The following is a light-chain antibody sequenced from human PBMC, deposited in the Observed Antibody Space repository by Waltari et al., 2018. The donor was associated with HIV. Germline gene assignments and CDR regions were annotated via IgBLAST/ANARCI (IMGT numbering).Light chain of an antibody. Sequence: QSVLTQPPSASGTPGQRVTISCSGSSSNIGSNYVYWYQQLPGTAPKLLIYRNSQRPSGVPDRFSGSKSSTSASLAISGLRSEDEADYYCAAWDDSLGGLLFGGGTKLTVL. CDR3: AAWDDSLGGLL. CDR1: SSNIGSNY. J-gene: IGLJ2*01. CDR2: RNS. V-gene: IGLV1-47*01.